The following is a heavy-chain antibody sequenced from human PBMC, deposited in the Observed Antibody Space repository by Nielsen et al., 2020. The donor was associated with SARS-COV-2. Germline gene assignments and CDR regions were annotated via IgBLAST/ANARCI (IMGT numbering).Heavy chain of an antibody. V-gene: IGHV4-39*01. Sequence: SETLSLTCTVSGGSISSSSYYWGWIRQPPGKGLEWIGSIYYSGSTYYNPSLKSRVTISVDTSKNQFSLKLSSVTAADTAVYYCARSYCSSTSCYYYYYMDVWGKGTTVTVSS. D-gene: IGHD2-2*01. J-gene: IGHJ6*03. CDR2: IYYSGST. CDR1: GGSISSSSYY. CDR3: ARSYCSSTSCYYYYYMDV.